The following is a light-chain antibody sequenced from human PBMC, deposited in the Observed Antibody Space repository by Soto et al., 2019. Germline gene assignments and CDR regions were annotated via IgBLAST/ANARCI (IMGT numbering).Light chain of an antibody. Sequence: DIVMTQSPDSLAVSLGERATINCKSSQSVLYRSNNENSLAWYQQKPGQPPKLLIYWASTRESGVPDRFSGSGSGTDFTLTISSLQAEDVAVYYCQQYYSAPWTFGQGTKVEIK. CDR2: WAS. CDR3: QQYYSAPWT. J-gene: IGKJ1*01. V-gene: IGKV4-1*01. CDR1: QSVLYRSNNENS.